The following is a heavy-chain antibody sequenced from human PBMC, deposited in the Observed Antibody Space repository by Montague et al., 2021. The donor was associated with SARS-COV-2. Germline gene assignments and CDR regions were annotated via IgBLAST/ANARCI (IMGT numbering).Heavy chain of an antibody. V-gene: IGHV4-39*07. D-gene: IGHD3-16*01. J-gene: IGHJ4*02. CDR3: ARVGGGRTFDY. CDR2: IYYSGSS. Sequence: SETLSLTCTVSGDSVSSTTYYWAWIRQPPGKGLEYIGTIYYSGSSYYNPSLKIPVAMSGDTSQDQFSLKLDSVTAAATAVYYCARVGGGRTFDYWGQGILVTVSS. CDR1: GDSVSSTTYY.